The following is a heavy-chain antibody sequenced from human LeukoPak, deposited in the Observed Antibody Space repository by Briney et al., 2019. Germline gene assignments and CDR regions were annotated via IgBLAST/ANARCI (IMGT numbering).Heavy chain of an antibody. CDR3: AKDLWFRDFSFDY. CDR2: ISGSGGST. Sequence: QPGGSLRLSCAASGFTFSSFAMSWVRQAPGKGLEWVSAISGSGGSTYYADSVKGRFTISRDNSKNTLYLQMHSLRAEDTAVYYCAKDLWFRDFSFDYWGQGTLVTVSS. CDR1: GFTFSSFA. D-gene: IGHD3-10*01. J-gene: IGHJ4*02. V-gene: IGHV3-23*01.